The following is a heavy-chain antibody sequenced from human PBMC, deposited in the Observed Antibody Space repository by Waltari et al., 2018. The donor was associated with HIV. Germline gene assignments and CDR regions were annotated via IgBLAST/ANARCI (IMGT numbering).Heavy chain of an antibody. CDR3: AKGCGSGYYYYGMDV. CDR1: GFPFSSYA. V-gene: IGHV3-23*01. Sequence: EVQLLESGGGLVQSGGSLRLSCAASGFPFSSYAMRCVRQAPGKGLGWVSAISGSGGSTYYADSVKGRFTISRDNSKNTLYLQMNSLRAEDTAVYYCAKGCGSGYYYYGMDVWGQGTTVTVSS. J-gene: IGHJ6*02. D-gene: IGHD2-21*01. CDR2: ISGSGGST.